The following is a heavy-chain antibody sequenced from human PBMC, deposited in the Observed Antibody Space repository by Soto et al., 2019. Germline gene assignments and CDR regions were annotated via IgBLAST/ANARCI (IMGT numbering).Heavy chain of an antibody. CDR3: ARRGYDYIWGSYRPAAFDI. J-gene: IGHJ3*02. CDR1: GGSFSGYY. D-gene: IGHD3-16*02. Sequence: SETLSLTCAVYGGSFSGYYWSWIRQPPGKGLEWIGEINHSGSTNYNPSLKSRVTISVDTSKNQFSLKLSSVTAADTAVYYCARRGYDYIWGSYRPAAFDIWGQGTMVTVSS. CDR2: INHSGST. V-gene: IGHV4-34*01.